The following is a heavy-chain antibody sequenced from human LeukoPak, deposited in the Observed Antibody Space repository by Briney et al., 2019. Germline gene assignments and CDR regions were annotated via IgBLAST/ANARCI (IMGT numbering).Heavy chain of an antibody. V-gene: IGHV3-66*01. Sequence: PGGSLRLSCAASGFTVSSNYMSWVRQAPGKGLEWVSVIYSGGSTYYVDSVKGRFTISRDNSKNTLYLQMNSLRAEDTAVYYCARVFQDYYGSGSYFDYWGQGTLVTVSS. CDR1: GFTVSSNY. CDR3: ARVFQDYYGSGSYFDY. J-gene: IGHJ4*02. CDR2: IYSGGST. D-gene: IGHD3-10*01.